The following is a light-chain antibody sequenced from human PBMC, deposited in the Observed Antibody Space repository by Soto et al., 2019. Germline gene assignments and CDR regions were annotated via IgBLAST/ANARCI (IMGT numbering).Light chain of an antibody. V-gene: IGKV1-5*01. J-gene: IGKJ1*01. CDR3: QQYNSYSPT. CDR1: HSFISW. CDR2: DAS. Sequence: PMTQSPSSLSASVGDRVTITCRARHSFISWLAWYQQKPGKAPKLLIYDASSLESGVPSRFSGSGSGTEFTLTISSLQPDDFATYYCQQYNSYSPTFGQGTKVDIK.